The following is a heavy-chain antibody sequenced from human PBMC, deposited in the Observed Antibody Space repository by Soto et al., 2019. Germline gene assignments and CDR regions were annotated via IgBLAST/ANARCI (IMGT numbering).Heavy chain of an antibody. CDR3: ARGRYCSGGSCSYLDY. J-gene: IGHJ4*02. D-gene: IGHD2-15*01. CDR1: GFTFSSYW. Sequence: PWGSPGICCASSGFTFSSYWMSWVRQAPGKGLEWVANIKQDGSEKYYVDSVKGRFTISRDNAKNSLYLQMNSLRAEDTAVYYCARGRYCSGGSCSYLDYWGQGTMVTVSS. CDR2: IKQDGSEK. V-gene: IGHV3-7*01.